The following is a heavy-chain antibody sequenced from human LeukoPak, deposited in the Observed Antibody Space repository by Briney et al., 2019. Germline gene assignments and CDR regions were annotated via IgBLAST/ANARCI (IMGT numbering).Heavy chain of an antibody. J-gene: IGHJ4*02. CDR2: ISGSGDST. V-gene: IGHV3-23*01. CDR3: ARDQLLRVRGVLDY. D-gene: IGHD3-10*01. Sequence: GGSLRLSCAASGFTFSSYAMSWVRQAPGKGLEWVSVISGSGDSTHYADSVKGRFTISRDNSKNTLYLQMNSLRAEDTAVYYCARDQLLRVRGVLDYWGQGTLVTVSS. CDR1: GFTFSSYA.